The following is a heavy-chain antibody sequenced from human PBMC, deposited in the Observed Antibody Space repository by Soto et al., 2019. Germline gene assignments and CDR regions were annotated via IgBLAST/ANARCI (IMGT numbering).Heavy chain of an antibody. Sequence: QVQLVQSGAEVKKPGASVKVSCKASGYTFTNYGISWVRQAPGQGLEWMGWISANNGNTNYEQKLQGRVTMTTDTXXXXXXXXXXXXXXXXXXXXXXXXXXXSYALDYWGQGTLVTVSS. CDR3: XXXXXSYALDY. CDR2: ISANNGNT. J-gene: IGHJ4*02. V-gene: IGHV1-18*01. CDR1: GYTFTNYG. D-gene: IGHD1-26*01.